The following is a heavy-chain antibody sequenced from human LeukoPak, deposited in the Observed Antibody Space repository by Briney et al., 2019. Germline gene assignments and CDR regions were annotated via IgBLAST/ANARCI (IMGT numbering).Heavy chain of an antibody. Sequence: SVKVSCKASGGTFSSYTISWVRQAPGQGPEWMGRIIPILGIADYAQKFQGRVTITADKSTSTAYMELSSLRSEDTAVYYCARDPVRGYGGNPTLFDYWGQGTLVTVSS. D-gene: IGHD4-23*01. CDR2: IIPILGIA. CDR1: GGTFSSYT. V-gene: IGHV1-69*04. J-gene: IGHJ4*02. CDR3: ARDPVRGYGGNPTLFDY.